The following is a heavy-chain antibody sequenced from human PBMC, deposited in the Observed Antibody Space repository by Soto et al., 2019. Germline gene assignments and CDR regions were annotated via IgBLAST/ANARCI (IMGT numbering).Heavy chain of an antibody. CDR1: GFTFSSYT. D-gene: IGHD2-15*01. CDR3: ARDLQGVRCSGGTCYSFYFDF. V-gene: IGHV3-30*14. Sequence: QVELVESGGGMVQPGRSLRLSCAASGFTFSSYTMHWVRQAPGKGLERVAVISYDGSNKDYADSVKGRFTISRDNSKNTLYLQINSLRAEDTAVYYCARDLQGVRCSGGTCYSFYFDFWGQGTLVTVSS. CDR2: ISYDGSNK. J-gene: IGHJ4*02.